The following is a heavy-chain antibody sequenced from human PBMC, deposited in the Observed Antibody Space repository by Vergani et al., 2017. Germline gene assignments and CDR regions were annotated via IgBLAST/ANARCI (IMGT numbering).Heavy chain of an antibody. CDR1: GFTFSSYW. CDR2: IKQDGSEK. V-gene: IGHV3-7*01. D-gene: IGHD4-17*01. J-gene: IGHJ6*03. CDR3: ARDPHYGDYADFYYMDV. Sequence: EVQLVESGGGLVQPGGSLRLSCAASGFTFSSYWMSWVRQAPGKGLEWVANIKQDGSEKYYVDSVKGRFTISRDNAKNSLYLQMNSLRAEDTAVYYCARDPHYGDYADFYYMDVWGKGP.